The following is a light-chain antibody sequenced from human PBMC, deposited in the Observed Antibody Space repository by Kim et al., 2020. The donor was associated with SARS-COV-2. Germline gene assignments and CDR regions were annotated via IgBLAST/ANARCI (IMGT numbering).Light chain of an antibody. CDR1: YTDVGAFDF. Sequence: QSALTQPASVSGSLGQSITISCTGTYTDVGAFDFVSWYQQFPGKAPQLIIYAVNNRPSGVSDRFSGSKSEITASLTISGLQAEDQADYYCSSYSSSSTRLFGGGTQLTVL. V-gene: IGLV2-14*03. CDR2: AVN. CDR3: SSYSSSSTRL. J-gene: IGLJ2*01.